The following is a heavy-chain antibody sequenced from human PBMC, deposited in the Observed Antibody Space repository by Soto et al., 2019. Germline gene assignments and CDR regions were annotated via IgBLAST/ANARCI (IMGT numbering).Heavy chain of an antibody. D-gene: IGHD3-16*01. V-gene: IGHV1-46*01. J-gene: IGHJ5*02. Sequence: QVQLVQSGAEAKKPGASVKISCKASGYTFTTYYIHWVRQAPGQGLEWVGILNPSGGSTSNAQKFQGRVTMTRDMSTDTAFMELSSLRSEDTAVYYCARGVGGEPRLNWFDPWGPGTLVTVSS. CDR1: GYTFTTYY. CDR3: ARGVGGEPRLNWFDP. CDR2: LNPSGGST.